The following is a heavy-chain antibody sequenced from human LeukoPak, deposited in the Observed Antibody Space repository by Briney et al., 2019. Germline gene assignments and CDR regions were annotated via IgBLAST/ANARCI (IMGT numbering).Heavy chain of an antibody. CDR2: INSDGSST. CDR1: GFTFSSYW. Sequence: PGGFLRLSCAASGFTFSSYWMHWVRQAPGKGLVWVSRINSDGSSTSYADSVKGRFTISRDNAKNTLYLQMNSLRAEDTALYYCAKDMAAYYYASGTIDYWGQGTLVTVSS. J-gene: IGHJ4*02. CDR3: AKDMAAYYYASGTIDY. D-gene: IGHD3-10*01. V-gene: IGHV3-74*01.